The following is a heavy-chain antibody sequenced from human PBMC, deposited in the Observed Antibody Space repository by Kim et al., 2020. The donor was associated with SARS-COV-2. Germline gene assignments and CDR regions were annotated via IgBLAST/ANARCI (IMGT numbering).Heavy chain of an antibody. Sequence: SETLSLTCTVSGDSISDNYYWGWIRQPPGKGLEWIGNIYYSGNTYYNPSLKSRVTISVDTSKNQFSLKLTSVTAADTAVYYCAKDSGYYGSGSPDWGQGTLVTVSS. CDR1: GDSISDNYY. CDR3: AKDSGYYGSGSPD. CDR2: IYYSGNT. D-gene: IGHD3-10*01. J-gene: IGHJ4*02. V-gene: IGHV4-39*07.